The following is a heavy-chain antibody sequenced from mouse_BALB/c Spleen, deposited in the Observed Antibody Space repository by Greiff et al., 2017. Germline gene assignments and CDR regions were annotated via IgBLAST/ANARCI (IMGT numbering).Heavy chain of an antibody. V-gene: IGHV5-12-1*01. J-gene: IGHJ1*01. D-gene: IGHD1-1*01. CDR2: ISSGGGST. CDR3: ARRDYGSSSWYFDV. CDR1: GFAFSSYD. Sequence: EVQRVESGGGLVKPGGSLKLSCAASGFAFSSYDMSWVRQTPEKRLEWVAYISSGGGSTYYPDTVKGRFTISRDNAKNTLYLQMSSLKSEDTAMYYCARRDYGSSSWYFDVWGAGTTVTVAS.